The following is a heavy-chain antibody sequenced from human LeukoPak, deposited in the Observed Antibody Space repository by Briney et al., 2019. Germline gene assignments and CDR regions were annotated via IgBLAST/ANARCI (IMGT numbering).Heavy chain of an antibody. Sequence: ASVKVSCKASGYTFTNYGISWVRQAPGQGLEWMGWISAYNGHTNYAQNLQGRVTMTTDTSTSTAYMELRSLRSDDTAVYYCARRDSGLDAFDIWGQGTMVIVSS. CDR1: GYTFTNYG. V-gene: IGHV1-18*01. J-gene: IGHJ3*02. CDR2: ISAYNGHT. D-gene: IGHD3-10*01. CDR3: ARRDSGLDAFDI.